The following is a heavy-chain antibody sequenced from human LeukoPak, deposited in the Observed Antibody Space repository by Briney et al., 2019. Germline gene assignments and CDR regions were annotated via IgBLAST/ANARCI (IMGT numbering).Heavy chain of an antibody. CDR3: TKDYGLTGTGGFWLDP. V-gene: IGHV3-30*02. D-gene: IGHD1-20*01. Sequence: PGGSLRLSCVASGFTFRNYGMHWVRQAPGKGLEWVAFLRYDGSNKNYADSVKGRFTISRDNSKSTLYLQMNSLRVEDTAVYFCTKDYGLTGTGGFWLDPWGQGTLVTVSS. CDR1: GFTFRNYG. J-gene: IGHJ5*02. CDR2: LRYDGSNK.